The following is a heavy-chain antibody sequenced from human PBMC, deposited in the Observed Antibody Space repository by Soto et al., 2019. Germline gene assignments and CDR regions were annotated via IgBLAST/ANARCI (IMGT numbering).Heavy chain of an antibody. J-gene: IGHJ5*02. Sequence: SETLSLTCTVSGDSRICSDFYWGWVRQPPGKGLEWIGSIFYLGTSYYNPSLKSRVTMSVDTSKNQFSRRLRSVTAADTALYFCARHSLRRRQTKSILSWGPGLMGTVST. CDR1: GDSRICSDFY. CDR2: IFYLGTS. CDR3: ARHSLRRRQTKSILS. D-gene: IGHD1-7*01. V-gene: IGHV4-39*01.